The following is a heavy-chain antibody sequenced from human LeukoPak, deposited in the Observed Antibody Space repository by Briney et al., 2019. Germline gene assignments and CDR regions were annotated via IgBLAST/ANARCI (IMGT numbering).Heavy chain of an antibody. J-gene: IGHJ4*02. V-gene: IGHV3-30*18. Sequence: GGSLRLSCAASGFTFSSYGMHWVRQAPGKGLEWVAVISYDGSNKYYADSVKGRFTISRDNSKNTLYLQMNSLRAEDTAVYYCAKEDRAYCGGDCYRGGWCYFDYWGQGTLVTVSS. CDR1: GFTFSSYG. CDR2: ISYDGSNK. CDR3: AKEDRAYCGGDCYRGGWCYFDY. D-gene: IGHD2-21*02.